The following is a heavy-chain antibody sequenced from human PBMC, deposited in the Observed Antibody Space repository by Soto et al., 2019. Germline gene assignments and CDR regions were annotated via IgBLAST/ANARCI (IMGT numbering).Heavy chain of an antibody. D-gene: IGHD3-10*01. CDR3: ARVLRGVVNWFDP. J-gene: IGHJ5*02. CDR2: IATYNSNK. V-gene: IGHV1-18*01. Sequence: HLVQSGPEVKQPGASVTVSCKTSGDTFTNFGLSWVRQAPGQGLEWMGWIATYNSNKNYAQKFQGRLTLTTDTSTSTAYMELKSPGYDDTAVYYCARVLRGVVNWFDPWGQGTLVTVS. CDR1: GDTFTNFG.